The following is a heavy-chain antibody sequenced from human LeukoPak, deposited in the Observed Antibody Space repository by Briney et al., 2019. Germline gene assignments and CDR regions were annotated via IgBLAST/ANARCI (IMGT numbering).Heavy chain of an antibody. V-gene: IGHV4-59*01. CDR3: ARVPGDYGLDY. Sequence: WETLSLTCTVSGGSISSYYWSWIRQPPGKGLEWIGYIYYSGSTNYNPSLKSRVTISVDTSKNQFSLKLSSVTAADTAVYYCARVPGDYGLDYWGQGTLVTVSS. CDR1: GGSISSYY. J-gene: IGHJ4*02. D-gene: IGHD4-17*01. CDR2: IYYSGST.